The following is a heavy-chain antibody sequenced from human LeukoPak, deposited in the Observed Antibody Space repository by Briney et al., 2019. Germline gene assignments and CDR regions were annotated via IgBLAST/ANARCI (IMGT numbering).Heavy chain of an antibody. CDR1: GFTFSSYA. CDR2: ISGSGGST. V-gene: IGHV3-23*01. J-gene: IGHJ4*02. Sequence: GGSLRLSRAASGFTFSSYAMSWVRQAPGKGLEWVSAISGSGGSTYYADSVKGRFTISRDNSKNTLYLQMNSLRAEDTAVYYCAKDHRDTIFGVALGILDYWGQGTLVTVSS. D-gene: IGHD3-3*01. CDR3: AKDHRDTIFGVALGILDY.